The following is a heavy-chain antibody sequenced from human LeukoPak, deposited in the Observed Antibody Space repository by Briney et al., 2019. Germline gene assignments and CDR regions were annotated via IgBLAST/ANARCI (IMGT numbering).Heavy chain of an antibody. CDR1: GGSVSSGSYY. J-gene: IGHJ4*02. Sequence: SETLSLTCTVSGGSVSSGSYYGSWIRQPPGKGLEWIGYIYYSGSTNYNPSLKSRVTIAVDTSKNQFSLKLSSVTAADTAVYYCARGKDGYNFPVDYWGQGTLVTVSS. D-gene: IGHD5-24*01. CDR3: ARGKDGYNFPVDY. V-gene: IGHV4-61*01. CDR2: IYYSGST.